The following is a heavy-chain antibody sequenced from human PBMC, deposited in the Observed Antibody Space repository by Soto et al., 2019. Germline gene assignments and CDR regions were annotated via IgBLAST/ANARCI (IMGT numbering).Heavy chain of an antibody. D-gene: IGHD1-26*01. CDR2: IWSDGSNK. CDR3: ARDQTGSYPYNWFDP. J-gene: IGHJ5*02. V-gene: IGHV3-33*01. CDR1: GFTFSNYA. Sequence: QVQLVESGGGVVQPGRSLSLSCAASGFTFSNYAIHWVRQAPGKGLEWVSVIWSDGSNKYYTDSVKGRFTISRDNSKNTVHLQMNSLRAEDTAVYHCARDQTGSYPYNWFDPWGQGTLVTVSS.